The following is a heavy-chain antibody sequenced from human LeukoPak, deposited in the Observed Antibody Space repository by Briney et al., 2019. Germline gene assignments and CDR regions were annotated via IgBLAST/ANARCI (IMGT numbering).Heavy chain of an antibody. Sequence: AGGSLRLSCAASGFIFSSHAVHWVRQGPGKGLEWVAVTSTDGSKTFYADSVKGRFTISRDNSKNTLYLQMTGLGAEDTATYYCAKALGATSLYYYYGMDVWGQGTTVTVSS. CDR2: TSTDGSKT. D-gene: IGHD1-26*01. CDR3: AKALGATSLYYYYGMDV. V-gene: IGHV3-30*18. CDR1: GFIFSSHA. J-gene: IGHJ6*02.